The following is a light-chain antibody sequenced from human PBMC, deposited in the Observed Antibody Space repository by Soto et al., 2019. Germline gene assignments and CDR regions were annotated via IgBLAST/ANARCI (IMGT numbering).Light chain of an antibody. V-gene: IGKV3-15*01. CDR1: QSVSYN. CDR2: GAF. J-gene: IGKJ4*01. Sequence: EIVMTQSPATLSVSPGETATLSCRASQSVSYNLAWYQQKPGQGPRLLIYGAFTTATGIPARFTGSGSGTEFTRTISSVQYEDFAVYYCQQYKNWPPLTFGGGTKVEIK. CDR3: QQYKNWPPLT.